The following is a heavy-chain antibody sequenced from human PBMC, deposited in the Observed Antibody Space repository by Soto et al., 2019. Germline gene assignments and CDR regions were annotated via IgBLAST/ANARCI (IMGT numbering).Heavy chain of an antibody. CDR3: ARDRWLRRWVNYYGMDV. J-gene: IGHJ6*02. V-gene: IGHV4-31*03. D-gene: IGHD5-12*01. CDR2: IYYSGST. Sequence: QVQLQESGPGLVKPSQTLSLTCTVSGGSISSGGYYWSWIRQHPGKGLEWIGYIYYSGSTYYNPSLKSRVTISVDTSKNQFSLKLSSVTAADTAVYYCARDRWLRRWVNYYGMDVWGQGTTVTVSS. CDR1: GGSISSGGYY.